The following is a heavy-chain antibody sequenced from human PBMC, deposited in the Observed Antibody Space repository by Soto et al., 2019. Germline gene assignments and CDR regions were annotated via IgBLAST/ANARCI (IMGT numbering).Heavy chain of an antibody. CDR3: ARDLLYYGMDV. CDR1: GFTFSSYA. Sequence: QVQLVESGGGVVQPGRSLRLSCAASGFTFSSYAMHWVRQAPGKGLEWVAVISYDGSNKYYADSVKGRFTISRDNSKNTLYLQMNSLRAEDTAVYYCARDLLYYGMDVWGQGTTVTVSS. CDR2: ISYDGSNK. V-gene: IGHV3-30-3*01. J-gene: IGHJ6*02.